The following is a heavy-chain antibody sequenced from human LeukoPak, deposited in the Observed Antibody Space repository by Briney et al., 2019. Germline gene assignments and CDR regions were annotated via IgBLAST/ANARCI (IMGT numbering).Heavy chain of an antibody. V-gene: IGHV3-23*01. CDR1: GFTFSSYA. CDR3: ARPYCSGGSCYSQVAL. CDR2: ISGSGGST. D-gene: IGHD2-15*01. Sequence: GGSLRLPCAASGFTFSSYAMSWVRQAPGKGLEWVSAISGSGGSTYYADSVKGRFTISRDNSKNTLYLQMNSLRAEDTAVYYCARPYCSGGSCYSQVALWGQGTLVTVSS. J-gene: IGHJ4*02.